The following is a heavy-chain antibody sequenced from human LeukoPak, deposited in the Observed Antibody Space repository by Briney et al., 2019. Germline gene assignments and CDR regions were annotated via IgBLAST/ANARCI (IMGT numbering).Heavy chain of an antibody. D-gene: IGHD3-10*01. CDR1: GFTVSSNY. Sequence: GGSLRLSCAASGFTVSSNYMTWVRQAPGKGLEWVSVIYKGAITYYADTVRGRFTISRDNSKNTLYLQMNSLRAEDTAVYARSLRVRGVPDYMDVWGKGTTVTISS. J-gene: IGHJ6*03. CDR3: SLRVRGVPDYMDV. CDR2: IYKGAIT. V-gene: IGHV3-53*01.